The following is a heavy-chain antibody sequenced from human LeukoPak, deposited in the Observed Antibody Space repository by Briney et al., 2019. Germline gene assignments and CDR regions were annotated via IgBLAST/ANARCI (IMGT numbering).Heavy chain of an antibody. CDR1: GGSISSHY. V-gene: IGHV4-59*11. CDR2: IYYSGST. D-gene: IGHD3-3*01. J-gene: IGHJ5*02. Sequence: SETLSLACTVSGGSISSHYWSWIRQPPGKGLEWIGYIYYSGSTNYNPSLKSRVTISVDTSKNQFSLKLSSVTAADTAVYYCAREGAFGVVNNWFDPWGQGTLVTVSS. CDR3: AREGAFGVVNNWFDP.